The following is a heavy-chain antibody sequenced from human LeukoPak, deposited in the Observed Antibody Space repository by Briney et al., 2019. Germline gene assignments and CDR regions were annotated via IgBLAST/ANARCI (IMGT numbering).Heavy chain of an antibody. Sequence: SQTLSLTCAISGDSVSSRTSAWNWIRQSPSSGLEWLGRTYYRSKWYYEYSVSVKSRITVNADTSRNQFSLQLTSMTPDDTAVYYCARDPGYCYGFDVWGQGTTVTVSS. CDR1: GDSVSSRTSA. J-gene: IGHJ6*02. D-gene: IGHD2-15*01. V-gene: IGHV6-1*01. CDR2: TYYRSKWYY. CDR3: ARDPGYCYGFDV.